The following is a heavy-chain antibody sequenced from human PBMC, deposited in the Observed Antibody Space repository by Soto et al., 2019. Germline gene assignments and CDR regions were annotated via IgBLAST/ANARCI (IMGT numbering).Heavy chain of an antibody. D-gene: IGHD3-16*02. V-gene: IGHV3-15*07. CDR2: IKSKNDGGTT. J-gene: IGHJ4*02. Sequence: GGSLRLSCAASGFTFTTAWFNWVRQAPGKGLEWVGRIKSKNDGGTTDYAAPVKGRFTISKDFSRNTLYLQMNSLKIEDTGVYFCTADLPTFIPQVDSWGQGTVVTVSS. CDR3: TADLPTFIPQVDS. CDR1: GFTFTTAW.